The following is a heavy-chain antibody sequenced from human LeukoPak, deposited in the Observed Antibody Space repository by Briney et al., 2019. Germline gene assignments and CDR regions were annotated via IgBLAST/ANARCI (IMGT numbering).Heavy chain of an antibody. D-gene: IGHD1-26*01. J-gene: IGHJ5*02. Sequence: ASVKVSCKASGYTLTNFGITWVRQAPGQGLEWMGWISAYNGNTNYAQKFQGRVTMTTDTSTSTAYMELRSLRSDDTAVYYCARDPRIVGTTPDWFDPWGQGTRVTVSS. V-gene: IGHV1-18*01. CDR2: ISAYNGNT. CDR3: ARDPRIVGTTPDWFDP. CDR1: GYTLTNFG.